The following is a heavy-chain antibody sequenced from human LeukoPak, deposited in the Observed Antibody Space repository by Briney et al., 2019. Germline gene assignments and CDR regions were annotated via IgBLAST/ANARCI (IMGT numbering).Heavy chain of an antibody. CDR1: GGSISSYY. Sequence: SETLSLTCTVSGGSISSYYWTWIRQPAGKGLEWIGRIYASGITSYNPSLKSRVTISIDTSNNQFSLKLTSVTAADTAVYYCATTRRFKNAFDIWGQGTMVTVSS. V-gene: IGHV4-4*07. D-gene: IGHD3-3*01. CDR3: ATTRRFKNAFDI. CDR2: IYASGIT. J-gene: IGHJ3*02.